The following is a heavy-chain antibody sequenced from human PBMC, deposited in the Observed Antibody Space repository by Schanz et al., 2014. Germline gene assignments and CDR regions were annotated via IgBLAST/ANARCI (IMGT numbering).Heavy chain of an antibody. Sequence: QVQLVESGGGLVKPGGSLRLSCAASGFTFSDYYMSWVRQAPGKGLEWVSSISSSSSYISYADSVKGRFTISRDNAKNSLYLQMNSLRAEDTAVYYCARPSDSSWYMDVWGKGTTVTVSS. CDR3: ARPSDSSWYMDV. J-gene: IGHJ6*03. D-gene: IGHD2-21*02. V-gene: IGHV3-11*06. CDR1: GFTFSDYY. CDR2: ISSSSSYI.